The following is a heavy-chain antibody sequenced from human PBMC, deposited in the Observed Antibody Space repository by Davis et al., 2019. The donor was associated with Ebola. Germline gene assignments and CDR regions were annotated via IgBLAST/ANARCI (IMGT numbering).Heavy chain of an antibody. CDR1: GFTFSSYS. CDR3: ARDSYWYQLPIFDY. V-gene: IGHV3-48*01. D-gene: IGHD2-2*01. J-gene: IGHJ4*02. CDR2: ISSSSSTI. Sequence: GGSLRLSCVGSGFTFSSYSMSWVRQAPGKGLEWVSYISSSSSTIYYADSVKGRFTISRDNAKNSLYLQMNSLRAEDTAVYYCARDSYWYQLPIFDYWGQGTLVTVSS.